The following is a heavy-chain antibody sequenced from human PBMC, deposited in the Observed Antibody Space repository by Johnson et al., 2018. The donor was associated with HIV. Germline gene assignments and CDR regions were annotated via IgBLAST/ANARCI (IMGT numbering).Heavy chain of an antibody. V-gene: IGHV3-30*04. D-gene: IGHD6-6*01. CDR1: GFTFSSYA. J-gene: IGHJ3*02. Sequence: QVQLVESGGGVVQPGRSLRLSCAASGFTFSSYAMHWVRQAPGKGLEWVAVIRYDGSNKYYADSVKGRFTISRDNSKNTLYLQMNSLRAEDTAVYYCARDLPAIAARPGGAFDIWGQGTMVTVSS. CDR3: ARDLPAIAARPGGAFDI. CDR2: IRYDGSNK.